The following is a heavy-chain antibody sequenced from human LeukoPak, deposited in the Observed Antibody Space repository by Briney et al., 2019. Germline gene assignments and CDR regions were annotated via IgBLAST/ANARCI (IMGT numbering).Heavy chain of an antibody. V-gene: IGHV3-48*01. Sequence: GSLRLSCAASGFTFSSYSMNWVRQAPGKGLEWVSYISSSSSTIYYADSVKGRFTISRDDAKNSLYLQMNSLRAEDTAVYYCARLPGRLLWFGELLPRRRYFDYWGQGTLVTVSS. J-gene: IGHJ4*02. D-gene: IGHD3-10*01. CDR3: ARLPGRLLWFGELLPRRRYFDY. CDR1: GFTFSSYS. CDR2: ISSSSSTI.